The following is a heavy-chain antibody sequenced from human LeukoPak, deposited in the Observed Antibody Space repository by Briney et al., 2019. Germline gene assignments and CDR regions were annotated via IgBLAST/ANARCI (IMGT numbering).Heavy chain of an antibody. D-gene: IGHD2-15*01. CDR3: VRGGEFPYCSGGTCSTLDY. CDR2: IIDSGKTV. V-gene: IGHV3-48*02. CDR1: GFTFSNYS. Sequence: PGGSLRLSCAVSGFTFSNYSMNWVRQTPGKGLEWIAYIIDSGKTVYYAESVKGRFTISRDNAKSSLNLQMNSLRDEDTAVYYCVRGGEFPYCSGGTCSTLDYWGQGTQVTVSS. J-gene: IGHJ4*02.